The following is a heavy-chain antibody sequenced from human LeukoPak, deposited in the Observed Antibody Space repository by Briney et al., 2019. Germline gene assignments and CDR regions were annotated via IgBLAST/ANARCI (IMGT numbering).Heavy chain of an antibody. Sequence: PGGSLRLSCAASGFTFSSYEMNWVRQAPGKGLEWVSYISSSGSTIYYADSVKGRFTISRDNAKNSLYLQMNSLRAEDTAVYYCARDYYDFWSGSSAVDYWGQGTLVTVSS. D-gene: IGHD3-3*01. CDR1: GFTFSSYE. CDR3: ARDYYDFWSGSSAVDY. J-gene: IGHJ4*02. V-gene: IGHV3-48*03. CDR2: ISSSGSTI.